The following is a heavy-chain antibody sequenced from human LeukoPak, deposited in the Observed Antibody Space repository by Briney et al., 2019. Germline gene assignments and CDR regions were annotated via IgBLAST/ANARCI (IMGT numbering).Heavy chain of an antibody. CDR3: ARAGYSDAFDI. J-gene: IGHJ3*02. CDR1: GFTFSSCA. Sequence: TGGSLRLSCAVSGFTFSSCAMHWVRQAPGKGLEYVSAISSNGGSTYYANSVKGRFTISRDNSKNTLYLQMGSLRAEDMAVYYCARAGYSDAFDIWGQGTMVTVSS. CDR2: ISSNGGST. V-gene: IGHV3-64*01. D-gene: IGHD3-9*01.